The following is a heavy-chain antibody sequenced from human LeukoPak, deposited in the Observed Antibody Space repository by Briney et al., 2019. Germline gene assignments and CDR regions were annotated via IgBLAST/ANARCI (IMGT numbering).Heavy chain of an antibody. CDR1: GFTFSSYC. CDR2: IKQDGSEK. D-gene: IGHD1-26*01. Sequence: PGGSLRLSCAASGFTFSSYCMTWVRQAPGKGLEWVANIKQDGSEKYYVDSVKGRFTISRDNAKKSLYLQMNSLRAEDTAVYYCATRRSSTWELDVFDIWGQGTMVTVSS. J-gene: IGHJ3*02. CDR3: ATRRSSTWELDVFDI. V-gene: IGHV3-7*01.